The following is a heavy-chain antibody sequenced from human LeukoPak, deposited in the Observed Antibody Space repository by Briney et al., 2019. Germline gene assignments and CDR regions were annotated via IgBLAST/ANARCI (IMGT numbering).Heavy chain of an antibody. CDR1: GFTFSSYA. V-gene: IGHV3-23*01. Sequence: PGGSLRLSCAASGFTFSSYAMSWVRQAPGEGLEWVSGFSDSGGSTYYTDSVEGRFTISRDNSRNTLFLQMNSLRAEDSAVYYCAKDSQGGLTGTGVLWGHGTLVTVSS. J-gene: IGHJ4*01. CDR3: AKDSQGGLTGTGVL. CDR2: FSDSGGST. D-gene: IGHD3-9*01.